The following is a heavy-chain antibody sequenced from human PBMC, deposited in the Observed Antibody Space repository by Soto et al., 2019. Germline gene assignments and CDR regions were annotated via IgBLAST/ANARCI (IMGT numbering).Heavy chain of an antibody. V-gene: IGHV1-8*01. D-gene: IGHD3-9*01. CDR3: ATDPPVSVLRYFHSLDYYYSGMDV. Sequence: ASVKVSCKASGYTFTSYDINWVRQATGQGLEWMGWMNPNSGNTGYAQKFQGRVTMTRNTSISTAYMELSSLRSEDTAVYYCATDPPVSVLRYFHSLDYYYSGMDVWGQGPTVT. J-gene: IGHJ6*02. CDR2: MNPNSGNT. CDR1: GYTFTSYD.